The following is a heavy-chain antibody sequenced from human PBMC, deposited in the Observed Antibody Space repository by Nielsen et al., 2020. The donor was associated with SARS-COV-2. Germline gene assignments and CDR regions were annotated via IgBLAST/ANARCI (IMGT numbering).Heavy chain of an antibody. D-gene: IGHD3-3*01. CDR3: AREGGYDFWSGYYSDSIYYYYYGMDV. V-gene: IGHV1-69*01. Sequence: ARQMPGKGLEWMGGIIPIFGTANYAQKFQGRVTITADESTSTAYMELSGLRSEDTAVYYCAREGGYDFWSGYYSDSIYYYYYGMDVWGQGTTVTVSS. J-gene: IGHJ6*02. CDR2: IIPIFGTA.